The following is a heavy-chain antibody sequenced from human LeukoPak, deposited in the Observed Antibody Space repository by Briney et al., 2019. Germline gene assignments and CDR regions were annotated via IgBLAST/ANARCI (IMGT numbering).Heavy chain of an antibody. J-gene: IGHJ4*02. CDR3: ARGVEKATINELNY. Sequence: GGSLRLSCAASGFTFSSYAMSWVRQAPGKGLEWVSAISGSGGSTYYADSVKGRFTISRDNSKNTLYLQMNSLRAEDTAVYYCARGVEKATINELNYWGQGTLVTVSS. CDR2: ISGSGGST. CDR1: GFTFSSYA. V-gene: IGHV3-23*01. D-gene: IGHD5-24*01.